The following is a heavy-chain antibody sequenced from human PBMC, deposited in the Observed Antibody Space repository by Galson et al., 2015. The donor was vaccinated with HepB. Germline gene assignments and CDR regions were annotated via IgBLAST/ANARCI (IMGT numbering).Heavy chain of an antibody. CDR1: GFTVSGNY. CDR2: IYTGGSS. V-gene: IGHV3-53*01. J-gene: IGHJ3*02. Sequence: SLRLSCAASGFTVSGNYMSWVRQAPGKGLEWVSVIYTGGSSYYARSVKGRFTISRDNSKNTLYLQMSSLRAEDTAVYYCARGGSSFSFDIWGQGTMVTVSS. D-gene: IGHD6-6*01. CDR3: ARGGSSFSFDI.